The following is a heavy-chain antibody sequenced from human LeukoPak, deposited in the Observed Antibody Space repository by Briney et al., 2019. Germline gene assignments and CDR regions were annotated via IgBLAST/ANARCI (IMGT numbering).Heavy chain of an antibody. CDR3: AKEFGYCSSTGCYMRLYYYYGMDV. CDR1: GFTFSSYG. CDR2: ISYDGSNK. J-gene: IGHJ6*04. D-gene: IGHD2-2*02. Sequence: PGGSLRLSCAASGFTFSSYGMHWVRQAPGKGLEWVAVISYDGSNKYYADSVKGRFTISRDNSKNTLYLQMNSLRAEDTAVYYCAKEFGYCSSTGCYMRLYYYYGMDVWGKGTTVTVSS. V-gene: IGHV3-30*18.